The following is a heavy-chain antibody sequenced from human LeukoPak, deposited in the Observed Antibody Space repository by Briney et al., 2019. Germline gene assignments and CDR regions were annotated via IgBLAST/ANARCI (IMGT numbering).Heavy chain of an antibody. CDR2: IYYSGST. Sequence: SETLSLTCTVSGGSISSYYWSWIRQPAGKGLEWIGYIYYSGSTNYNPSLKSRVTISVDTSKNQFTLKLSSVTAADTAVYYCARGRYGWLPFDYWGQGTLVTVSS. V-gene: IGHV4-59*01. CDR3: ARGRYGWLPFDY. CDR1: GGSISSYY. J-gene: IGHJ4*02. D-gene: IGHD3-16*01.